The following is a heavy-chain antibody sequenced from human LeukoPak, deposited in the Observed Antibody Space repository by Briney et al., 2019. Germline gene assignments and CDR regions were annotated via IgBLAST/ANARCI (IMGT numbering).Heavy chain of an antibody. D-gene: IGHD5-18*01. Sequence: GGSLRLSCAASGFTFSSYSMNWVRQAPGKGLEWVSSISSSSSYIYYADSVKGRFTISRDNAKNSLYLQMNSLRAEDTAVYYCARDDVGYSYGYALNWFDPWGQGTLVTVSS. V-gene: IGHV3-21*01. CDR1: GFTFSSYS. J-gene: IGHJ5*02. CDR3: ARDDVGYSYGYALNWFDP. CDR2: ISSSSSYI.